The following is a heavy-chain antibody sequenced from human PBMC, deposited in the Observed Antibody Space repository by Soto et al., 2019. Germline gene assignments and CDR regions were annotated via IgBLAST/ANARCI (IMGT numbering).Heavy chain of an antibody. D-gene: IGHD2-15*01. CDR2: IYYSGST. Sequence: SETLSLTCTVSGGSISSSSYYWGWIRQPPGKGLEWIGSIYYSGSTYYNPSLKSRVTISVDTSKNQFSLKLSSVTAADTAVYYCASRRGPYCSGGSCPWNWFDPWGQGTLVTVSS. J-gene: IGHJ5*02. CDR3: ASRRGPYCSGGSCPWNWFDP. CDR1: GGSISSSSYY. V-gene: IGHV4-39*01.